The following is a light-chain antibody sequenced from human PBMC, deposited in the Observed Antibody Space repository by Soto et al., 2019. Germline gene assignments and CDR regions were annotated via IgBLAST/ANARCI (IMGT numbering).Light chain of an antibody. CDR1: QSVSNNY. CDR2: GAS. Sequence: PGERATLSCRASQSVSNNYLAWYQQKPGQAPRLLIYGASNRATGIPDRFSGSGSGTEFTLTISSLQPDDFATYYCQHYNSYSEAFGQGTKVDI. CDR3: QHYNSYSEA. V-gene: IGKV3-20*01. J-gene: IGKJ1*01.